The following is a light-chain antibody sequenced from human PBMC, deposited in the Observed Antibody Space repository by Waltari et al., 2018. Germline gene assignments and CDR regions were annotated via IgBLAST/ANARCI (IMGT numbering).Light chain of an antibody. CDR1: QSVLYPSNNKNS. Sequence: DIVMTQSPDSLAVSLGWRANINCKSSQSVLYPSNNKNSLAWYQKKPGQPPQLLIYWASTRESGVPDRFSGSGSGTDFTLTISSLQAEDVAVYYCQQYYSIPYTFGQGTKLEIK. J-gene: IGKJ2*01. V-gene: IGKV4-1*01. CDR2: WAS. CDR3: QQYYSIPYT.